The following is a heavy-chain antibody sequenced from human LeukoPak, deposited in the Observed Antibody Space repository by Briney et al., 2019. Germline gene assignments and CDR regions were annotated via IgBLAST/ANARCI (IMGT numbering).Heavy chain of an antibody. CDR1: GYTFTGYY. J-gene: IGHJ4*02. D-gene: IGHD1-26*01. Sequence: GASVKVSCKXSGYTFTGYYMHWVRQAPGQGLEWMGRINPNSGGTNYAQKFQGRVTMTRDMSISTAYMELSRLRSDDTAVYYCARDADVGAPHFDYWGQGTLVTVSS. V-gene: IGHV1-2*06. CDR3: ARDADVGAPHFDY. CDR2: INPNSGGT.